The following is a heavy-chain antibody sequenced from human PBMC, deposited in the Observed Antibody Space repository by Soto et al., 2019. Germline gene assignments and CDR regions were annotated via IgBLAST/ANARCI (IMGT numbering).Heavy chain of an antibody. CDR2: INPNSGVT. CDR3: ATIHRSSPSRGSDFDP. D-gene: IGHD6-13*01. CDR1: DYYFPGYN. Sequence: QVQLVQSGAEVKKPGASVKVSCKAYDYYFPGYNIHWVRQAPGQGLEWMGWINPNSGVTTYAQKFQGRVTLTRDKSISTAYLEVRRLRSDDTAVYYCATIHRSSPSRGSDFDPWGQGTQVTVSS. V-gene: IGHV1-2*02. J-gene: IGHJ5*02.